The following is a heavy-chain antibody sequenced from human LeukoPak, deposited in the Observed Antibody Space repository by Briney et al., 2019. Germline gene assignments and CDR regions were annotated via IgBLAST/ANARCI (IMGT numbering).Heavy chain of an antibody. CDR2: IYYSGST. J-gene: IGHJ5*02. Sequence: PSETLSLTCTVSAGSINSYYWSWIRQPPGKGLEWIGYIYYSGSTNYNPSLKSRVTISVDTSKNQFSLKLSSVTAADTAVYYCARATLIAAAGNWFDPWGQGTLVTVSS. D-gene: IGHD6-13*01. CDR1: AGSINSYY. CDR3: ARATLIAAAGNWFDP. V-gene: IGHV4-59*01.